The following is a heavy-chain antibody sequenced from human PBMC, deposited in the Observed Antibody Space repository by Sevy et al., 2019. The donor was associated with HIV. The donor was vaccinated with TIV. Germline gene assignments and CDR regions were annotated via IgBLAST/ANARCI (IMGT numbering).Heavy chain of an antibody. J-gene: IGHJ6*02. CDR2: ISAYNGNT. Sequence: ASVKVSCKASGYTFTSYGISWVRQAPGQGLEWMGWISAYNGNTNYAQKLQGRVTMTTDTSTSTAYMELRSLTSDDTAVYYCASTYPDYDILTGYYSRGYCYYGMDVWGQGTTVTVSS. CDR1: GYTFTSYG. D-gene: IGHD3-9*01. V-gene: IGHV1-18*01. CDR3: ASTYPDYDILTGYYSRGYCYYGMDV.